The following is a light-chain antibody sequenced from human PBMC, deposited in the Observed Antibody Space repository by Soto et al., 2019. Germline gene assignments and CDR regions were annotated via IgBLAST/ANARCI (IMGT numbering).Light chain of an antibody. V-gene: IGKV3-20*01. J-gene: IGKJ4*01. CDR1: QSVRNY. CDR3: QQYGSSPLT. CDR2: DAS. Sequence: EIVLTQSPGTLSLSPGERATLSCGASQSVRNYLAWYQQKPGQAPRLLIYDASNRASGIPARFSGSGSGTDFTLTISRLEPEDFAVYYCQQYGSSPLTFGGGTKVDIK.